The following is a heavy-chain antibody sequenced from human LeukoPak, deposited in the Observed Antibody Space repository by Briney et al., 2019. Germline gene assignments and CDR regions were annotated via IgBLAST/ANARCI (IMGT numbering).Heavy chain of an antibody. Sequence: PGGSLRLSCAASGFTFSNAWMSWVRQAPGKGLEWVGRIKSKTDGGTTDYAAPVKGRFTISRDDSENTLYLQMNSLKTEDTAVYYCTADVPNDDGDYVPIDYWGQGTLVTVSS. CDR2: IKSKTDGGTT. CDR3: TADVPNDDGDYVPIDY. D-gene: IGHD4-17*01. V-gene: IGHV3-15*01. CDR1: GFTFSNAW. J-gene: IGHJ4*02.